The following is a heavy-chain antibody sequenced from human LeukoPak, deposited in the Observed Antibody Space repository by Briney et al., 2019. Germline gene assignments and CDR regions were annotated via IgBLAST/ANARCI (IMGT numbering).Heavy chain of an antibody. V-gene: IGHV3-30*02. J-gene: IGHJ4*02. CDR1: GFTFSSYG. CDR3: AKGSGKQWLVLYPLDY. CDR2: IRYDGSNK. D-gene: IGHD6-19*01. Sequence: GGSLRLSCAASGFTFSSYGMHWVRQAPGKGLEWVAFIRYDGSNKYYADSVKGRFTISRDNSKNTLYLQMNSLRAEDTAVYYCAKGSGKQWLVLYPLDYWGQGTLVTVSS.